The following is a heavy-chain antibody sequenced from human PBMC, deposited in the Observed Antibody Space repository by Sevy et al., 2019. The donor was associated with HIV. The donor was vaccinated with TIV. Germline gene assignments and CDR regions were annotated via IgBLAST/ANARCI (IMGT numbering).Heavy chain of an antibody. V-gene: IGHV3-15*05. CDR3: STDPIILLLVTDGMDV. D-gene: IGHD2-8*02. CDR1: GFTFTYAW. J-gene: IGHJ6*02. CDR2: IKSNADCGTI. Sequence: GGSLRLSCAASGFTFTYAWMNWVRQAPGKGLEWVGRIKSNADCGTIDDAAPVKGRFIISRDDSKNTLYLQMNSLKTEDTGVYYCSTDPIILLLVTDGMDVWGQGTTVTVSS.